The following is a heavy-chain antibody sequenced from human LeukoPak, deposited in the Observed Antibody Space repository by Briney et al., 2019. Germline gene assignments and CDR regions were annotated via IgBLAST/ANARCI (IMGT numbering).Heavy chain of an antibody. CDR3: ARDFYWGFDY. J-gene: IGHJ4*02. V-gene: IGHV3-30*03. Sequence: GGSLRLSCAASGFTFSSFAMHWVRQAPGKGLEWVAVMSYDGSNKNYAGSVKGRFTISRDNAKNSLSLHMNSLRDDDTSVYYCARDFYWGFDYWGQGTLVTVSS. CDR2: MSYDGSNK. CDR1: GFTFSSFA. D-gene: IGHD7-27*01.